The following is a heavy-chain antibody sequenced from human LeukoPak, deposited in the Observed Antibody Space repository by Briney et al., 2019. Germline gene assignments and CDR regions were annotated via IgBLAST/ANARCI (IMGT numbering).Heavy chain of an antibody. CDR2: ISSSSYI. CDR3: ARGLGTTVTTDY. V-gene: IGHV3-21*01. J-gene: IGHJ4*02. CDR1: GFTFSNYS. D-gene: IGHD4-17*01. Sequence: GGSLRLSRAASGFTFSNYSMNWVRQAPGKGLEWVSSISSSSYIYYADSVKGRFTISRDNAKNSLYLQMNSLRAEDTAVYYCARGLGTTVTTDYWGQGTLVTVSS.